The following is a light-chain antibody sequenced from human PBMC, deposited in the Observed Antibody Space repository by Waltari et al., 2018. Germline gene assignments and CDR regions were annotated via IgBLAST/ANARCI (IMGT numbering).Light chain of an antibody. V-gene: IGLV3-21*03. J-gene: IGLJ3*02. Sequence: SYVLTQPPSVSVATGKTARITCGGNNIGSKSVHWYQQKPGQAPVPVVYDDSDRPSGIPERVSRSNSGNTATLTSGRVEAGDGADYSCQVWDSSRDHPVFGGGTKLTVL. CDR2: DDS. CDR1: NIGSKS. CDR3: QVWDSSRDHPV.